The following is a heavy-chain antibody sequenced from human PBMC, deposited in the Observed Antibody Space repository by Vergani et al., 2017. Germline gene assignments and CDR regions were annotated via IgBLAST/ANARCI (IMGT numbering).Heavy chain of an antibody. CDR2: IIPIFGTA. Sequence: QVQLVQSGAAVKKPGSSVKVSCKASGGTFRSYAISWVRQAPGQGLGWMGRIIPIFGTANYAQKFQGRVTITADESTSTAYMDLSSLRSEDTAVYYCARDRGYYYDSSGYGTDYWGQGALVTVSS. J-gene: IGHJ4*02. V-gene: IGHV1-69*13. CDR3: ARDRGYYYDSSGYGTDY. CDR1: GGTFRSYA. D-gene: IGHD3-22*01.